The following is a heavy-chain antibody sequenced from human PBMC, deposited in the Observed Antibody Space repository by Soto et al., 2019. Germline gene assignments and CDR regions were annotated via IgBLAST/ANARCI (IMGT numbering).Heavy chain of an antibody. Sequence: QVQLQESGPGLVKPSQTLSLTCTVSGGSINSGDYYWSWIRQPPGKGLEWIGYIYYSGSTYYNPSLKSRVTISVDTAKHQFSLKLSLVPAADTAVYYCARERPDGSRLDPWGQGTLVTVSS. J-gene: IGHJ5*02. D-gene: IGHD6-13*01. CDR2: IYYSGST. CDR1: GGSINSGDYY. CDR3: ARERPDGSRLDP. V-gene: IGHV4-30-4*01.